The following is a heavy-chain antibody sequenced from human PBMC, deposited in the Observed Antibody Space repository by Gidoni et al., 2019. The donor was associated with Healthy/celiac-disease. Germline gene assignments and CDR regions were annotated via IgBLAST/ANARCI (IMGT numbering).Heavy chain of an antibody. V-gene: IGHV1-69*02. J-gene: IGHJ4*02. CDR3: ARADSSSWSDKYYFDY. CDR1: GGTFSSYT. D-gene: IGHD6-13*01. CDR2: IIPILGIA. Sequence: QVQLVQSGAEVKKPGSSVKVSCKASGGTFSSYTISWVRQAPGQGLEWIGRIIPILGIANYAQNFQGRVTITADKSTSTAYMELSSLRSEDTAVYYCARADSSSWSDKYYFDYWGQGTLVTVSS.